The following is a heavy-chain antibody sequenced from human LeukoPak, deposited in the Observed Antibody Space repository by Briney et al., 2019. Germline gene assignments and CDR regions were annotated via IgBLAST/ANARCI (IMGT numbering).Heavy chain of an antibody. V-gene: IGHV1-18*01. J-gene: IGHJ4*02. Sequence: ASVKVSCKASGYTFPTYTISWVRQAPGQGLEWMGGISAYNGNTNYAQKFQGRVTMTTETSTSTASMELRSLRSDDTAVYYCARGTWGVDYWGQGTLVTVSS. D-gene: IGHD7-27*01. CDR2: ISAYNGNT. CDR3: ARGTWGVDY. CDR1: GYTFPTYT.